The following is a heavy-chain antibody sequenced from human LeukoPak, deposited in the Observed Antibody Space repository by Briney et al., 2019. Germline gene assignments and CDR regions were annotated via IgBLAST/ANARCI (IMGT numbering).Heavy chain of an antibody. J-gene: IGHJ4*02. Sequence: GGSLRLSCAASGFAVGTSVMRWVRRAPGKGLEWVSGITSGDGTYYADSVKGRFTISRDNSKNTLYLQMNSLRAEDTAIYYCAKGWGKAFEYWGQGTLVTVSS. CDR2: ITSGDGT. V-gene: IGHV3-23*01. D-gene: IGHD3-16*01. CDR1: GFAVGTSV. CDR3: AKGWGKAFEY.